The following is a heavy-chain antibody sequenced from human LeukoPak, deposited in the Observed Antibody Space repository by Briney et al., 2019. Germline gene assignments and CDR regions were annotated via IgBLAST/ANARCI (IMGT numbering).Heavy chain of an antibody. J-gene: IGHJ4*02. D-gene: IGHD1-26*01. CDR2: ISTSSSTI. V-gene: IGHV3-48*01. Sequence: GGSLRLSCAASGFTFSSYSMNWVRQAPGKGLEWVSYISTSSSTIYYADSVEGRFTISRDNAKNSLYLQMNSLRAEDTAVYYCARGGVVGATTSYFNSWGQGTLVTVPS. CDR1: GFTFSSYS. CDR3: ARGGVVGATTSYFNS.